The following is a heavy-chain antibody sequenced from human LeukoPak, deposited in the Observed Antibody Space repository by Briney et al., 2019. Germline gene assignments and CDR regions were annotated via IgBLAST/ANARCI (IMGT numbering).Heavy chain of an antibody. Sequence: SETLSLTCTVSGGSIRSYFWSWLRKPQGKGLEWIGYIWDTEITDYNPSLKSRVTISLDTSKNHFSLKLRSVTAADTALYFCARGLVLATDDAFDIWGQGTLVTVSS. CDR3: ARGLVLATDDAFDI. J-gene: IGHJ3*02. CDR2: IWDTEIT. CDR1: GGSIRSYF. V-gene: IGHV4-59*01. D-gene: IGHD5-12*01.